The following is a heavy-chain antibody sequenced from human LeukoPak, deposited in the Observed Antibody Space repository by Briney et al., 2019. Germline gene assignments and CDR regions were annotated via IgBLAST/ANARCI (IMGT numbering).Heavy chain of an antibody. CDR2: ISWNSGSI. J-gene: IGHJ4*02. CDR3: AKESYGGGPCDY. D-gene: IGHD4/OR15-4a*01. CDR1: GFTFDDYA. V-gene: IGHV3-9*01. Sequence: GRSLRPSCAASGFTFDDYAMHWVRQAPGQGLEWVSGISWNSGSIVYADSVKGRFTISRDNAKNSLYLQMNSLRAEDTALYYCAKESYGGGPCDYWGQGTLVTVSS.